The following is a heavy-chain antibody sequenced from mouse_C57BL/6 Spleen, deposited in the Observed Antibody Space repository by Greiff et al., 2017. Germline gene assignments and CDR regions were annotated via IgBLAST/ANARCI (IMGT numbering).Heavy chain of an antibody. Sequence: QVQLQQPGAELVKPGASVKLSCKASGYTFTSYWMHWVKQRPGQGLEWIGMIHPYSGSTSYNEKFKSKATLTVDKSSSTAYMQLSSLTSEDSAVXYSARSKGDYGGIFFAYWGQGTLVTVSA. CDR2: IHPYSGST. V-gene: IGHV1-64*01. J-gene: IGHJ3*01. CDR1: GYTFTSYW. D-gene: IGHD2-4*01. CDR3: ARSKGDYGGIFFAY.